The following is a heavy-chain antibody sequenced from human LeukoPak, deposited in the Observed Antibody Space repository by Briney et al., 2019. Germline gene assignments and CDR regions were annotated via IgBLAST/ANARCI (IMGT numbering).Heavy chain of an antibody. CDR3: ARMSYYDSSGDNWFDP. CDR2: MNPNSGNT. CDR1: GYTFTSYD. J-gene: IGHJ5*02. V-gene: IGHV1-8*01. Sequence: ASVKVSCKASGYTFTSYDINWVRQATGQGLEWMGWMNPNSGNTGYAQKFQGRVTMTRDTSISTAYMELSSLRSEDTAVYYCARMSYYDSSGDNWFDPWGHGTLVTVSS. D-gene: IGHD3-22*01.